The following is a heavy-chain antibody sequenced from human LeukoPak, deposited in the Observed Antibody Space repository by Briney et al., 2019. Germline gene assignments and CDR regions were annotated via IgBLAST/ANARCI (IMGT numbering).Heavy chain of an antibody. D-gene: IGHD2-15*01. Sequence: GGSLRLSCAASGFTVSNHYVTWVRQAPGKGLEWVSVIYSGFSADYADSVKGRFTISRDNSKNTLYLQMNSLRVEDTAVYYCVTDRDSHRGMHVWGQGTTVTVSS. CDR2: IYSGFSA. CDR1: GFTVSNHY. CDR3: VTDRDSHRGMHV. J-gene: IGHJ6*02. V-gene: IGHV3-53*01.